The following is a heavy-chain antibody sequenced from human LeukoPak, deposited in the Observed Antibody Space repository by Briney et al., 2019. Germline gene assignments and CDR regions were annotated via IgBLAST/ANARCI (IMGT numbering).Heavy chain of an antibody. CDR2: IYSAGGT. CDR3: ARDSSGPAY. Sequence: PGGSLRLSCAASGFTVSNNYMSWVRQAPGKGLEWVSVIYSAGGTYYAHSVKGRFTISRDNSKNTLYLQMNSLRVEDTAVYYCARDSSGPAYWGQGTLVTVSS. D-gene: IGHD3-22*01. CDR1: GFTVSNNY. V-gene: IGHV3-66*01. J-gene: IGHJ4*02.